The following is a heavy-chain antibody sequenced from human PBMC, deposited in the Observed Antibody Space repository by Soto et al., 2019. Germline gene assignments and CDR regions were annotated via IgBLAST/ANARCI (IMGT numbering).Heavy chain of an antibody. J-gene: IGHJ6*02. CDR2: INHSGST. CDR1: GGSFSGYY. V-gene: IGHV4-34*01. Sequence: QVQLQQWGAGLLKPSETLSLTCAVYGGSFSGYYWSWIRQPPGKGLEWIGEINHSGSTNYNPSLKSRVTISVDTSKNQFSLKLSSVTAADTAVYYCARGRSGCPRRNTHCTYYYGMDVWGQGTTVTVSS. CDR3: ARGRSGCPRRNTHCTYYYGMDV. D-gene: IGHD6-19*01.